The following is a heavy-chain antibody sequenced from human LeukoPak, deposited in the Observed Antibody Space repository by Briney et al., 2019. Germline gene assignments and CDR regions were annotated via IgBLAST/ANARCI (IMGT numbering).Heavy chain of an antibody. V-gene: IGHV4-59*01. CDR1: GGSISSYY. CDR2: IYYSGST. J-gene: IGHJ6*04. D-gene: IGHD2-2*01. Sequence: SDTLSLTCTVSGGSISSYYWSWIRQPPGKGLEWIGYIYYSGSTNYNPSLKSRVTISVDTSKNQFSLKLSSVTAADTAVYYCARDCSSTSCYGVVGMDVWGKGTTVTVSS. CDR3: ARDCSSTSCYGVVGMDV.